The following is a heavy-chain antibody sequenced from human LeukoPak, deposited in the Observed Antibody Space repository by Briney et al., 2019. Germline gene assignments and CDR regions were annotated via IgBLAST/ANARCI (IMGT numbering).Heavy chain of an antibody. Sequence: ASVKVSCKASGYTFTSYGIGWVRQAPGQGLEWMGWISAYNGNTNYAQKLQGRVTMTTDTSTSTAYMELRSLRSDDTAVYYCARDSKEYCSSTSCYGYNWFDPWGQGTLVTVSS. V-gene: IGHV1-18*04. J-gene: IGHJ5*02. D-gene: IGHD2-2*01. CDR2: ISAYNGNT. CDR3: ARDSKEYCSSTSCYGYNWFDP. CDR1: GYTFTSYG.